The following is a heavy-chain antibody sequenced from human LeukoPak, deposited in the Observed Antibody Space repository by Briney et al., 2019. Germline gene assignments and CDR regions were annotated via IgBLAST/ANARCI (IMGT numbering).Heavy chain of an antibody. CDR1: GFTFSSYS. CDR2: ISSSSSYI. Sequence: PGGSLRLSCAASGFTFSSYSMNWVRQAPGKGLEWVSSISSSSSYIYYADSVKGRFTISRDNAKNSLYLQMNSLRAEDTAVYYCARGSMVRGVNGGMDVWGKGTTVTVSS. CDR3: ARGSMVRGVNGGMDV. D-gene: IGHD3-10*01. V-gene: IGHV3-21*01. J-gene: IGHJ6*03.